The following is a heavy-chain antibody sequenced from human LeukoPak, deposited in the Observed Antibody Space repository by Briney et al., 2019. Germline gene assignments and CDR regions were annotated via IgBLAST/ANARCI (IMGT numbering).Heavy chain of an antibody. CDR2: INHSGST. V-gene: IGHV4-34*01. CDR1: GGSFSGYY. Sequence: PSETLSLTCAVYGGSFSGYYWSWIRQPPGKGLEWIGEINHSGSTNYNPSLKSRVTISVDTSKNQFSLKLSSVTAADTAVYYCARTQLLRTHRYYFDYWGQGTLVTVSS. CDR3: ARTQLLRTHRYYFDY. D-gene: IGHD3-22*01. J-gene: IGHJ4*02.